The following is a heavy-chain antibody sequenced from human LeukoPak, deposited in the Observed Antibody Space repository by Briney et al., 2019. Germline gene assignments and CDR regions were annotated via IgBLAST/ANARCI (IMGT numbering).Heavy chain of an antibody. CDR3: ARSDVDMAA. CDR2: ISNDGNNK. Sequence: PGGSLRLSCAASGFTFSTYGMHWVRQAPGTGLEGLAVISNDGNNKLYGDSVKGRFTISRDNSKNTLYLQMNSLRAEDTAVYYCARSDVDMAAWGQGTLVTVSS. V-gene: IGHV3-30*03. J-gene: IGHJ5*02. CDR1: GFTFSTYG. D-gene: IGHD5-12*01.